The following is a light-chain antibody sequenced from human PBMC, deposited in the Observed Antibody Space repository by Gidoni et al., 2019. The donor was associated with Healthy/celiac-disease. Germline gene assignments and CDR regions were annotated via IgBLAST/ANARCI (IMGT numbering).Light chain of an antibody. J-gene: IGKJ4*01. V-gene: IGKV1-33*01. Sequence: DIQMTQSPSSLSASVGDSVTITCQASQDISNYLNWYQQKPRKAPKLLIYDASNLETGVPSRFSGSGSGTDFTFTISSLQPEDIATYYCQQYDNLPGTFGGGTKVEIK. CDR3: QQYDNLPGT. CDR2: DAS. CDR1: QDISNY.